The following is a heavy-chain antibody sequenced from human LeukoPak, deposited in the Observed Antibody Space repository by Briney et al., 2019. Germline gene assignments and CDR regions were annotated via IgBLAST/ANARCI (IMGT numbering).Heavy chain of an antibody. Sequence: GGSLRLSCAASGFTFSSYAMRWVRQAPGKGLEWVSAISGSGGSTYYADSVKGRFTISRDNSKNTLYLQMNSLRAEDTAVYYCAKGPALGYCSSTSCYKGEGDAFDIWGQGTMVTVSS. J-gene: IGHJ3*02. CDR2: ISGSGGST. CDR3: AKGPALGYCSSTSCYKGEGDAFDI. V-gene: IGHV3-23*01. D-gene: IGHD2-2*02. CDR1: GFTFSSYA.